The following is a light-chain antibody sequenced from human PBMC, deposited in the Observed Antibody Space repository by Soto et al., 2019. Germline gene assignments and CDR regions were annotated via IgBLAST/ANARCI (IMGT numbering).Light chain of an antibody. CDR2: KAS. CDR3: LQYNSFRT. Sequence: DVQMTQSPSTLSAFVGDTVTITCRASQSIDTWLAWHQQKPGKDPKLLIYKASSLASGVPSRFSGSGSGSEFTLTISGLQPDDFATYYCLQYNSFRTFGQGTKVDIK. V-gene: IGKV1-5*03. CDR1: QSIDTW. J-gene: IGKJ1*01.